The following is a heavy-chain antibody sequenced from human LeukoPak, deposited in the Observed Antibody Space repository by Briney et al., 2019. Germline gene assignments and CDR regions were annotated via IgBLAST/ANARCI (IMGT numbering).Heavy chain of an antibody. V-gene: IGHV4-59*01. CDR2: IYYSGST. Sequence: SETLSLTCTVSSDSISSSYWSWIRQPPGKGLVWIGYIYYSGSTNYNPSLKNRVAISVDTSKNQFSLKLNSETAADTAVYYCARGYCSSTICFQYFHHWGQGTLVTVSS. D-gene: IGHD2-2*01. J-gene: IGHJ1*01. CDR3: ARGYCSSTICFQYFHH. CDR1: SDSISSSY.